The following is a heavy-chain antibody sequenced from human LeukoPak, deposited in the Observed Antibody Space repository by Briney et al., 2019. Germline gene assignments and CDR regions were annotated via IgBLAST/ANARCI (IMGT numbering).Heavy chain of an antibody. J-gene: IGHJ4*02. CDR1: GFTFSNYW. CDR2: IRPDGSAT. V-gene: IGHV3-74*01. D-gene: IGHD6-13*01. Sequence: PGGSLRLSCAASGFTFSNYWMHWVRQAPGKGLVWVSRIRPDGSATSYAESVKGRLTISRDNAKNTVYLQVNSLRAEDTAVYYCARAPAAPPGQGIDYWGQGTLVTVSS. CDR3: ARAPAAPPGQGIDY.